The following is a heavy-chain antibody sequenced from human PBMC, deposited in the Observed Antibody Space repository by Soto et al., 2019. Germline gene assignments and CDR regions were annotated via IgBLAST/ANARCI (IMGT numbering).Heavy chain of an antibody. CDR2: IILIFGTA. V-gene: IGHV1-69*12. Sequence: QVQLVQSGAEVKKPGSSVKVSCKASGGTFSSYAISWVRQAPRQGLEWTGGIILIFGTANYAQKFQGRVTITADESTSTAYMELSSLRSEDTAVYYCARGIAAAAWFDPWGQGTLVTVSS. CDR1: GGTFSSYA. J-gene: IGHJ5*02. CDR3: ARGIAAAAWFDP. D-gene: IGHD6-13*01.